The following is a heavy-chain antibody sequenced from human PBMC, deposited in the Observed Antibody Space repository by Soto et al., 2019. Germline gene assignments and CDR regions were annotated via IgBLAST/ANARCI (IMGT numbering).Heavy chain of an antibody. CDR1: GGSISSNDYY. D-gene: IGHD1-20*01. V-gene: IGHV4-30-4*01. CDR2: IYYSGST. CDR3: ARGRYNWNQGAFDI. J-gene: IGHJ3*02. Sequence: SETLSLTCTVSGGSISSNDYYWSWIRQPPGKGLEWIGYIYYSGSTYYNPSLKSRVTISADTSKTQFSLKLTSVTAADTAVYYCARGRYNWNQGAFDIWGKGTVVTVS.